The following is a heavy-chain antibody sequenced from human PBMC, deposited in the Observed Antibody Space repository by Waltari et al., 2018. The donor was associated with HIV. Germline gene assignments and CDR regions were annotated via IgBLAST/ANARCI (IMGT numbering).Heavy chain of an antibody. CDR1: GFPFNRYN. CDR2: ISSSSKII. D-gene: IGHD5-12*01. Sequence: QLEESGGDLVQPGGSLRLSCAASGFPFNRYNMNWARHFPGKGLGCIAFISSSSKIIYYADAVKGRFTISRDNAKSSLYLQVNNLRADDSATYYCSRGGSKYFYVGGGDLWGQGTPVTVSS. J-gene: IGHJ5*02. CDR3: SRGGSKYFYVGGGDL. V-gene: IGHV3-48*04.